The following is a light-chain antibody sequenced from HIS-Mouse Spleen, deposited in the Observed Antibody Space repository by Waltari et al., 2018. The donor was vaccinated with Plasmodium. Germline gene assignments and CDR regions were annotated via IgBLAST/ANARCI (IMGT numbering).Light chain of an antibody. CDR1: QSVSSSY. CDR3: QQYCSSPPYT. V-gene: IGKV3-20*01. J-gene: IGKJ2*01. Sequence: EIVLTQSPGTLSLSPGERATLSCRASQSVSSSYLAWYQQKPGQATRLLIYGSSSRATGIPDRFSVSGSGTDFTLTISRLEPEDFSVYYCQQYCSSPPYTFGQGTKLEIK. CDR2: GSS.